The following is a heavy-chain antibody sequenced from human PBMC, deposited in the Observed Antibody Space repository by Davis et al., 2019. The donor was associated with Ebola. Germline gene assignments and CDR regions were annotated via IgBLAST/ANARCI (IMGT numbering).Heavy chain of an antibody. CDR1: GFTFSNYE. D-gene: IGHD6-19*01. Sequence: GESLKISCAASGFTFSNYEMNWVRQAPGKGLEWVSYITSSGDSTHYADSVKGRFTISRDNAKSLLFLQMNSLRAEDTAVYYCARDASYSSGWYEGWFDPWGQGTLVTVSS. CDR2: ITSSGDST. J-gene: IGHJ5*02. V-gene: IGHV3-48*03. CDR3: ARDASYSSGWYEGWFDP.